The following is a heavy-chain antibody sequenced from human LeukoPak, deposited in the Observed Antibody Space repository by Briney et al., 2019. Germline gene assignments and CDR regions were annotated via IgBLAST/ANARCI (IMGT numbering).Heavy chain of an antibody. Sequence: PGGSLRLSCVVSGFTFSSYSLNWVRQAPGKGLEWVSSISSSSSYIFYADSVKGRFTISRDNSKNTLYLQMNSLRAEDTAVYYCARDGESGPGGATGHFDYWGQGTLVTVSS. J-gene: IGHJ4*02. CDR3: ARDGESGPGGATGHFDY. D-gene: IGHD1-26*01. CDR1: GFTFSSYS. CDR2: ISSSSSYI. V-gene: IGHV3-21*01.